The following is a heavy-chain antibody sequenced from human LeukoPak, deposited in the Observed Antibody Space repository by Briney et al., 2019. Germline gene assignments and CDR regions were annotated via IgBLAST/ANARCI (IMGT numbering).Heavy chain of an antibody. CDR2: IIPTFGTP. CDR3: AIGLVFGGVIVRPKPH. V-gene: IGHV1-69*05. Sequence: SVKVSCKASGGTFSSYAISWVRQAPGQGLEWMGGIIPTFGTPNYAQKFQGRVTITTDESTRTAYMELSSLRSEDTAVYYCAIGLVFGGVIVRPKPHWGQGTLVTVSS. D-gene: IGHD3-16*02. CDR1: GGTFSSYA. J-gene: IGHJ4*02.